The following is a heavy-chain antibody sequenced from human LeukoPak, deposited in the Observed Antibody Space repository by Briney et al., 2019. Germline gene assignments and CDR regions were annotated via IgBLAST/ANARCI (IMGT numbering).Heavy chain of an antibody. V-gene: IGHV3-43*02. CDR3: AKEWARLGEGYYFAY. D-gene: IGHD3-16*01. CDR2: ISGDGGST. J-gene: IGHJ4*02. CDR1: GFTFSDYA. Sequence: GGSLRLSCTASGFTFSDYAMHWVRQAPGKGLEWVSLISGDGGSTYYADSVKGRFTVSRDNSKNPLYLQMSSLRTADTALYYCAKEWARLGEGYYFAYWGQGTLVTVSS.